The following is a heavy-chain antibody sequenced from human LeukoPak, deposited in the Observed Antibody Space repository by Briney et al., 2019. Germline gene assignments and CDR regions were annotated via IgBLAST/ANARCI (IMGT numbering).Heavy chain of an antibody. CDR1: GFTFSSYW. CDR2: IKHDGSDK. CDR3: VNVIAGV. D-gene: IGHD6-13*01. J-gene: IGHJ4*02. Sequence: PGGSLRLSCAVSGFTFSSYWMSWVRQAPGKGLEWVANIKHDGSDKYYVDSVKGRFTISRDNAKNSLHLQMNSLRAEDTAVYYCVNVIAGVWGQGTLVTVSS. V-gene: IGHV3-7*01.